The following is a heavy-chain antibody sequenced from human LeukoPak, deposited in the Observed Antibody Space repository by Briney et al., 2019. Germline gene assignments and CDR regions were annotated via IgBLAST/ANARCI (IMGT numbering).Heavy chain of an antibody. V-gene: IGHV3-53*01. CDR3: AKDGWFGEYEYYYYYYMDV. CDR1: GFTVSNNY. D-gene: IGHD3-10*01. Sequence: PGGSLRLSCAASGFTVSNNYMSWVRQAPGKGLEWVSIIYSGDNTYYADSVKGRFTISRDNSKNTLYLQMNSLRAEDTAVYYCAKDGWFGEYEYYYYYYMDVWGKGTTVTISS. J-gene: IGHJ6*03. CDR2: IYSGDNT.